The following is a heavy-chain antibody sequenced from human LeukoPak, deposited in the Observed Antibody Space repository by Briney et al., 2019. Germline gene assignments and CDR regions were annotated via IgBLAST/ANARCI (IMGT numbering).Heavy chain of an antibody. CDR3: ARGRPHGNDY. Sequence: GSLRLSCAASGFTFSSYWMNWVRQAPGKGLVWVSRIASDGSSTTYADSVKGRFSVSRDNAKNTLYLQMNSLRVEDTAVYYCARGRPHGNDYWGQGTLVTVSS. J-gene: IGHJ4*02. CDR1: GFTFSSYW. D-gene: IGHD4-23*01. V-gene: IGHV3-74*01. CDR2: IASDGSST.